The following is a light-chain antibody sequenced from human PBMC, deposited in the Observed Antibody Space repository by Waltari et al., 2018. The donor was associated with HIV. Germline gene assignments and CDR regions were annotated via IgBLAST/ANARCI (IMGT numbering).Light chain of an antibody. V-gene: IGKV3D-15*01. Sequence: EIVMTQSPATLSVSPGDGATLSCRASQNVGGALAWYQVKSGHAPRLLIYGASTRATGVPARFGASGSGTEFTLTITGLQSEDFALYYCQQHADWPLTFGGGTYVEVK. J-gene: IGKJ4*01. CDR1: QNVGGA. CDR2: GAS. CDR3: QQHADWPLT.